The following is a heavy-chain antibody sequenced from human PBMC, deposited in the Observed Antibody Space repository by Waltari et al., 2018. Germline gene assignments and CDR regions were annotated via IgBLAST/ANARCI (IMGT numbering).Heavy chain of an antibody. D-gene: IGHD3-9*01. J-gene: IGHJ3*02. V-gene: IGHV3-7*01. CDR2: IKQDGSEK. CDR3: ARDKLYDILTGYSKDAFDI. Sequence: EVQLVASGGGLVQPGGSLRLSCAASGFTFSSYWMSWVRQAPGKGLEWVANIKQDGSEKYYVDSVKGRFTISRDNAKNSLYLQMNSLRAEDTAVYYCARDKLYDILTGYSKDAFDIWGQGTMVTVSS. CDR1: GFTFSSYW.